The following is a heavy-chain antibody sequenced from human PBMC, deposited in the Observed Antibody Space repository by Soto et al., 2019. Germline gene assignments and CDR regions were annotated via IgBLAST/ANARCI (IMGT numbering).Heavy chain of an antibody. CDR3: SKPGGMYYYDSSGYFDY. CDR1: GFTFSSFA. V-gene: IGHV3-23*01. D-gene: IGHD3-22*01. J-gene: IGHJ4*02. CDR2: ISGSGGST. Sequence: GGSLRLSCAASGFTFSSFAMSWVRQAPGKGLEWVSAISGSGGSTYYADSVKGRFTISRDNSKNTLYLQMNSLRAEDTAVYYCSKPGGMYYYDSSGYFDYWGQGTLVTVSS.